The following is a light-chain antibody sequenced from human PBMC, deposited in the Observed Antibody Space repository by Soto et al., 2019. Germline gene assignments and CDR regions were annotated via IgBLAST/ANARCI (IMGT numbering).Light chain of an antibody. CDR3: QHRSSWPLT. J-gene: IGKJ4*01. CDR2: DAS. CDR1: QSVSTF. Sequence: EPVLTQSPATLSLSPGERATLSCRASQSVSTFLAWYQQKPGQAPRLLIYDASNRATGIPARFSGSGSGTDFTLTISSLEPEDFAVYYCQHRSSWPLTFGGGTKVDI. V-gene: IGKV3-11*01.